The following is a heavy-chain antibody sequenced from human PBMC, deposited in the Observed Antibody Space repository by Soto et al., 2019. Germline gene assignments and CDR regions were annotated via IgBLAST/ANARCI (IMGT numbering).Heavy chain of an antibody. CDR1: GFTFSSYA. CDR3: AKRRVGGWHLEY. V-gene: IGHV3-23*01. Sequence: CGSLRLSCAASGFTFSSYALGWVRQGPGKGLEWVAVVSIGVSTHYGDSVRGRFTISRYNSKNTLSLQMNSLTAEDTAVFFCAKRRVGGWHLEYLGKGDMVTVSA. D-gene: IGHD1-26*01. CDR2: VSIGVST. J-gene: IGHJ4*02.